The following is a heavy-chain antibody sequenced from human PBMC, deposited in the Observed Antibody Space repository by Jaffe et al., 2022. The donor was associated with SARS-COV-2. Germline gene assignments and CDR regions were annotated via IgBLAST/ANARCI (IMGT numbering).Heavy chain of an antibody. Sequence: QVQLVQSGAEVKKPGASVKVSCKASGYTFTSYGISWVRQAPGQGLEWMGWISAYNGNTNYAQKLQGRVTMTTDTSTSTAYMELRSLRSDDTAVYYCARDRELYYDFWSGYQGYGMDVWGQGTTVTVSS. D-gene: IGHD3-3*01. J-gene: IGHJ6*02. CDR2: ISAYNGNT. V-gene: IGHV1-18*01. CDR1: GYTFTSYG. CDR3: ARDRELYYDFWSGYQGYGMDV.